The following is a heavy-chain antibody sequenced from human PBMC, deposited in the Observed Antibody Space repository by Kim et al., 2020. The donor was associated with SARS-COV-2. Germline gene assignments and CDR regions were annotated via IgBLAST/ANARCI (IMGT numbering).Heavy chain of an antibody. CDR1: GGSISSYY. J-gene: IGHJ6*02. CDR3: ARGGPAQNYYDSSENYYGMDV. Sequence: SETLSLTCTVSGGSISSYYWSWIRQPPGKGLEWIGYIYYSGSTNYNPSLKSRVTISVDTSKNQFSLKLSSVTAADTAVYYCARGGPAQNYYDSSENYYGMDVWGQGTTVTVSS. V-gene: IGHV4-59*13. CDR2: IYYSGST. D-gene: IGHD3-22*01.